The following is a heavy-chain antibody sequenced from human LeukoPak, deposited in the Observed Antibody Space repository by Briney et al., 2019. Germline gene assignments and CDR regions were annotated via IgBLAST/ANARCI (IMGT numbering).Heavy chain of an antibody. V-gene: IGHV1-69*06. CDR3: ARDQLRSGYGADY. CDR1: GGTFSSYA. CDR2: IIPIFGTA. J-gene: IGHJ4*02. Sequence: PVTVSCKASGGTFSSYAISWVRQAPGQGLEWMGRIIPIFGTANYAQKFQGRVTITADKSTSTAYMELSSLRSEDTAVYYCARDQLRSGYGADYWGQGTLVTVSS. D-gene: IGHD2-2*01.